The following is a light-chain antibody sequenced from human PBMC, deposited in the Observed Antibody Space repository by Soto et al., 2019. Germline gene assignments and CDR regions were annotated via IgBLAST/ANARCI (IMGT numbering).Light chain of an antibody. V-gene: IGKV3-11*01. CDR3: QQRSNWPWT. Sequence: EIVMTQSTATLSVSPGERSTLSCRASQSVSIKLAWYQQKPGQAPRLLIYDASNRATGIPARFSGSGSGTDFTLTISSLEPEDFGVYYCQQRSNWPWTFGQGTKVDIK. CDR2: DAS. J-gene: IGKJ1*01. CDR1: QSVSIK.